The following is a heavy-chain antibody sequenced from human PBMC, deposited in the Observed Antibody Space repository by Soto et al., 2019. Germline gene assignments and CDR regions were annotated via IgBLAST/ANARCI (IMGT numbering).Heavy chain of an antibody. D-gene: IGHD2-2*01. CDR1: GYSISSGYY. CDR3: ARDELVVVPAATSSYYGMDV. J-gene: IGHJ6*02. Sequence: PSETLSLTCAVSGYSISSGYYWGWIRQPPGKGLEWIGSIYHSGSTYYSPSLKSRVTISVDTSKNQFSLKLSSVTAAGTAVYYCARDELVVVPAATSSYYGMDVWGQGTTVTVSS. CDR2: IYHSGST. V-gene: IGHV4-38-2*02.